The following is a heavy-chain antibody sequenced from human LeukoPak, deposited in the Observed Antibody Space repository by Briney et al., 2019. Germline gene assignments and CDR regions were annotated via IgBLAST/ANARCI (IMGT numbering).Heavy chain of an antibody. CDR2: IYYSGST. CDR3: ARLYYDILTGYYEDY. D-gene: IGHD3-9*01. CDR1: GGSISSSSYY. Sequence: PSETLSLTCTVSGGSISSSSYYWGWIRQPPGKGPEWIGSIYYSGSTYYNPSLKSRVTISVDTSKNQFSLKLSSVTAADTAVYYCARLYYDILTGYYEDYWGQGTLVTVSS. J-gene: IGHJ4*02. V-gene: IGHV4-39*01.